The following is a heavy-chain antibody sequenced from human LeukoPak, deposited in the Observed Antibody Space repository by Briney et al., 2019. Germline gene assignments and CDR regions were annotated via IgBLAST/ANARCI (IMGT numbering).Heavy chain of an antibody. D-gene: IGHD1-26*01. V-gene: IGHV3-21*01. J-gene: IGHJ6*02. CDR1: GFTFSSYN. CDR2: TSSGSSHI. Sequence: GGSLRLSCTASGFTFSSYNMNWVRQAPGKGLEWVSSTSSGSSHIYYADSVKGRFTISRDNAKNSLYLQMNSLRAEDTAVYYCARGDYYGMDVWGQGTTVTVSS. CDR3: ARGDYYGMDV.